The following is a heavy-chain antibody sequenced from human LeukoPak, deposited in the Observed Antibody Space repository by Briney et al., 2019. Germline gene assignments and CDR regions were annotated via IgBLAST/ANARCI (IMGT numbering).Heavy chain of an antibody. CDR1: GGSFSGYY. J-gene: IGHJ4*02. V-gene: IGHV4-34*01. Sequence: KPSETLSLTCAVYGGSFSGYYWSWIRQPPGKGLEWIGEINHSGSTNYNPSLKSRVTISVDTSKNQFSLKLSSVTAADTAVYYCARDSLAAAAYYFDYWGQGTLVTVSS. CDR3: ARDSLAAAAYYFDY. CDR2: INHSGST. D-gene: IGHD6-13*01.